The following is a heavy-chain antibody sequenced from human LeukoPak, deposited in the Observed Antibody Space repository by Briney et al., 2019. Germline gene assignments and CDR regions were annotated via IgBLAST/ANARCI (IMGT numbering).Heavy chain of an antibody. Sequence: GGSLRLSCARSGFTLSYFGIHWVRQAPGKGLEWLTVTWANGRDKYYADSVKGRFTISRDNLKNTVYLDMSSLRVEDTAVYYCTRDDDTSSRYSRFHHWGQGTLVTVSS. CDR1: GFTLSYFG. CDR2: TWANGRDK. V-gene: IGHV3-33*01. CDR3: TRDDDTSSRYSRFHH. J-gene: IGHJ4*02. D-gene: IGHD2-21*01.